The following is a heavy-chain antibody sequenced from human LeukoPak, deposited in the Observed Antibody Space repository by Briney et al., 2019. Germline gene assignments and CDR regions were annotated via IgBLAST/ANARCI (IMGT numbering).Heavy chain of an antibody. CDR1: GFTFSSYG. V-gene: IGHV3-30*02. D-gene: IGHD1-26*01. CDR2: IRYDGSNK. J-gene: IGHJ4*02. CDR3: AIIPLGIVGATSDY. Sequence: GGSLRLSCAASGFTFSSYGMHWVRQAPGKGLEWVAFIRYDGSNKYYADSVKGRFTISRDNSKNTLYLQMNSLRAEDTAVYYCAIIPLGIVGATSDYWGQGTLVTVSS.